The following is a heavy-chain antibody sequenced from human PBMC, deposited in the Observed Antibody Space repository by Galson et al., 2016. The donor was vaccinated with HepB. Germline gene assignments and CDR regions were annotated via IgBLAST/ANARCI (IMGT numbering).Heavy chain of an antibody. CDR2: VDATNSYT. D-gene: IGHD3/OR15-3a*01. CDR1: GATVTNSW. CDR3: AETVLTAVGDWFDP. Sequence: QSGAEVKKPGESLRISCYLSGATVTNSWISWVRQVPGKGLEWMGRVDATNSYTFYSPSFQGHVTISADKSINTAYLQWSSLKPSDTAIYFCAETVLTAVGDWFDPWGRGTLVTVSS. V-gene: IGHV5-10-1*01. J-gene: IGHJ2*01.